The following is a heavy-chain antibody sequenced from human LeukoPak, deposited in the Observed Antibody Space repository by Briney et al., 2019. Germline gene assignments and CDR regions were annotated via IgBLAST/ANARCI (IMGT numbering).Heavy chain of an antibody. CDR2: IYYSGST. Sequence: SETLSLTCAVYGGSFSGYYWSWIRQHPGKGLEWIGYIYYSGSTYYNPSLKSRVTISGDTSKNQFSLKLSSVTAADTAVYYCAREGITMIKGLDWGQGTLVTVSS. CDR3: AREGITMIKGLD. J-gene: IGHJ4*02. V-gene: IGHV4-31*11. D-gene: IGHD3-22*01. CDR1: GGSFSGYY.